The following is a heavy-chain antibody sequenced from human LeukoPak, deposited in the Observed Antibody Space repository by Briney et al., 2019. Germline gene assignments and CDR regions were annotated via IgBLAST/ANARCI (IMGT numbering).Heavy chain of an antibody. J-gene: IGHJ4*02. D-gene: IGHD3-22*01. V-gene: IGHV4-59*01. Sequence: SETLSLTCTVSGGSISSYYWSWIRQPPGKGLEWIGYIYYSGSTNYNPSLKGRVTISVDTSKNQFSLKLSSVTAADTAVYYCARVGYYDSSGYYKPPVYFDYWGQGTLVTVSS. CDR2: IYYSGST. CDR1: GGSISSYY. CDR3: ARVGYYDSSGYYKPPVYFDY.